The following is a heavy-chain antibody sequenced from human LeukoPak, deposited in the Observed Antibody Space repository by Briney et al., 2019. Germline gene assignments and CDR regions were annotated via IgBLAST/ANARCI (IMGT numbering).Heavy chain of an antibody. V-gene: IGHV4-39*01. CDR3: ARHLMSVIDP. Sequence: SETLSLTCAVSGDSISTTRYHWGWIRQPPGKGLEWMTSIFYTGSTYYNSSLKSRVTISVDTSKNQFSLKLTSVTAADTAVYYCARHLMSVIDPWGQGTLVTVSS. CDR2: IFYTGST. D-gene: IGHD2-8*01. J-gene: IGHJ5*02. CDR1: GDSISTTRYH.